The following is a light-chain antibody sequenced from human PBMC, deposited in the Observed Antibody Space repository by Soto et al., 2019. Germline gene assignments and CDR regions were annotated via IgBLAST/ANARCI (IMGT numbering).Light chain of an antibody. Sequence: EIVLTQSPGTLSLSPGERATLSCRARQSVRSSFLAWYQQKPGQAPRLLIYAASSRATGIPDRFSGSGSGTDFTLTISRLEPEDFAVYYCQQYDSSARTFGQGSKLEIK. J-gene: IGKJ2*01. V-gene: IGKV3-20*01. CDR2: AAS. CDR1: QSVRSSF. CDR3: QQYDSSART.